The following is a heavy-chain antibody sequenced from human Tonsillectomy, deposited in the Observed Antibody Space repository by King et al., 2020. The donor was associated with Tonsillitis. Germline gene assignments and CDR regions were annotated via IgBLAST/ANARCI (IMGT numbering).Heavy chain of an antibody. CDR1: GFTFSTYW. Sequence: EVQLVESGGGLVQPGGSLRLSCAASGFTFSTYWMHWVRQAPGKGLVWVSRINGDGSSTSYADSVKGRFTISRDNAKNTLYLQMNSPRAEDTAVYYCARAPPGNYSSYMDVWGKGTTVTVSS. D-gene: IGHD1-26*01. CDR3: ARAPPGNYSSYMDV. J-gene: IGHJ6*03. V-gene: IGHV3-74*01. CDR2: INGDGSST.